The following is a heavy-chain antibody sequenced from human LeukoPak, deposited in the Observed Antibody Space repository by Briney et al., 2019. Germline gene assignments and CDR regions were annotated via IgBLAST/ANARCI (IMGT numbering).Heavy chain of an antibody. J-gene: IGHJ4*02. V-gene: IGHV3-9*01. CDR2: ISWNSGAI. D-gene: IGHD3-9*01. CDR1: GFAYEDFA. Sequence: GGSLRLSCVASGFAYEDFAMNWVRQGPGKGLEWVAGISWNSGAIGYAGSVKGRFTISRDNARNSLYLHMNSLRVDDTALYYCAKGRTTRYLDWLSRTGGDFDFWGQGTLVTVSS. CDR3: AKGRTTRYLDWLSRTGGDFDF.